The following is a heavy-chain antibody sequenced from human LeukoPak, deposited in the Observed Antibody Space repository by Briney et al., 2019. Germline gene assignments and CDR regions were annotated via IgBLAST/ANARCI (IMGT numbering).Heavy chain of an antibody. D-gene: IGHD2-2*01. V-gene: IGHV3-30*18. CDR3: AKDQCSSTSCYEGRFDY. J-gene: IGHJ4*02. CDR1: GFTFGSYA. CDR2: ISYDGSDK. Sequence: GGSLRLSCAASGFTFGSYAMHWVRQAPGKGLGWVADISYDGSDKYYADSVKGRFIISRDNSKNTLYLQMNSLRAEVTAVYYCAKDQCSSTSCYEGRFDYWGQGTLVTVSS.